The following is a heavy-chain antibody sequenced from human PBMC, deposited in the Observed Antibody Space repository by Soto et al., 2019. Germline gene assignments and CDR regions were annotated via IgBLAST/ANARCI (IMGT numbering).Heavy chain of an antibody. CDR3: ARIRYSYGYYYYGMDV. CDR2: IDWDDDK. J-gene: IGHJ6*02. D-gene: IGHD5-18*01. CDR1: GFSLSTSGMC. Sequence: SGPTLVNPTQTLTLTCTFSGFSLSTSGMCVSWIRQPPGKALEWLALIDWDDDKYYSTSLKTRLTISKDTSKNQVVLTMTNMDPVDTATYYCARIRYSYGYYYYGMDVWGQGTTVTVSS. V-gene: IGHV2-70*01.